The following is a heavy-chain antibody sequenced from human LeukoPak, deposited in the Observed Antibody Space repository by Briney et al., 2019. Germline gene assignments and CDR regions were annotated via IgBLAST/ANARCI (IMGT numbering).Heavy chain of an antibody. CDR2: ISYDGSNK. D-gene: IGHD2/OR15-2a*01. V-gene: IGHV3-30*04. CDR1: GFTFSSYA. CDR3: ARGDSTGVFDY. Sequence: GGSLRLSCAASGFTFSSYAMHWVRQAPGKGLEWVAVISYDGSNKYYADSVKGRFTISRDNSKNTLYLQMNSLRAEDTAVYYCARGDSTGVFDYWGQGTLVTVSS. J-gene: IGHJ4*02.